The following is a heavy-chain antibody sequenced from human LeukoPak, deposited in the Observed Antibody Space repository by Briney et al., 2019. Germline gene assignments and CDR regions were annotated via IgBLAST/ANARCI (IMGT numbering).Heavy chain of an antibody. CDR2: ISTYNENT. J-gene: IGHJ4*02. Sequence: ASVKVSCKASGYTFSTYGISWVRQAPGQGLEWMGWISTYNENTEYAQKFQGRVTMTTDTSTSTAYMELRSLRSDDTAVYYCAKDPPHSSGPNSPCFEFWGQGTLVTVSS. D-gene: IGHD6-19*01. V-gene: IGHV1-18*01. CDR1: GYTFSTYG. CDR3: AKDPPHSSGPNSPCFEF.